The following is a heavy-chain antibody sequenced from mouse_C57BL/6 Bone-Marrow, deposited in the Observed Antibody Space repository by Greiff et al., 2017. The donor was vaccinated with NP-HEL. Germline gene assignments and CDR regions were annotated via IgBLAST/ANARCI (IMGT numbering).Heavy chain of an antibody. Sequence: QVQLQQSGSELRSPGSSVKLSCKDFDSEVFPIAYMSWVRQKPGHGFEWIGGILPSIGRTIYGEKFEDKATLDADTLSNTAYLELNSLTSEDSAIYDCARGGMGGYDEGGFDYWGQGTTLTVSS. CDR3: ARGGMGGYDEGGFDY. CDR1: DSEVFPIAY. V-gene: IGHV15-2*01. D-gene: IGHD2-2*01. J-gene: IGHJ2*01. CDR2: ILPSIGRT.